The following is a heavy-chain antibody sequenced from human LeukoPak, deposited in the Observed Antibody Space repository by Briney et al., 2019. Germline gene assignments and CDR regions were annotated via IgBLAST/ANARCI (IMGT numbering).Heavy chain of an antibody. D-gene: IGHD2-15*01. Sequence: PGGSLRLSCVASGFTFNTFSMNWVRQTPGKGREWISYISSGNTIYYADSVKGRFTISRDNAKNSLYLQMHSLRAEDTAVYYCARFGGGHYFDYWGQGTLVTVSS. V-gene: IGHV3-48*01. CDR2: ISSGNTI. CDR1: GFTFNTFS. J-gene: IGHJ4*02. CDR3: ARFGGGHYFDY.